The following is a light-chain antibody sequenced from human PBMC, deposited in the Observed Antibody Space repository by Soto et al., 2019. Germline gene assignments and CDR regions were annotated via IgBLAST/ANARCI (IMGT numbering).Light chain of an antibody. V-gene: IGKV3-20*01. J-gene: IGKJ1*01. CDR1: QSVSSSS. CDR2: GAS. CDR3: QQYGSSLTWT. Sequence: EIVSTQSPGALSLSPGERATLHCRASQSVSSSSLAWYQQKPGQAPRLLIYGASSRATGIPDRFSGSGSGTDFTLTISRLEPEDFAVHYCQQYGSSLTWTFGQGTKVDI.